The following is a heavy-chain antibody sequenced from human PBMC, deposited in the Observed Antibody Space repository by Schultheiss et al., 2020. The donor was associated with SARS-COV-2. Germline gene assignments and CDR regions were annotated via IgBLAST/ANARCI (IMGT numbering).Heavy chain of an antibody. D-gene: IGHD6-13*01. CDR2: VYSGGGT. Sequence: GGSLRLSCAASGFIVSSNYMTWVRRAPGKGLEWVSVVYSGGGTYYADSVKGRFTISRDNSRNTVYLQMSSLRAEDTAVYYCARDPAAAGILDYWGQGTLVTVFS. CDR1: GFIVSSNY. CDR3: ARDPAAAGILDY. V-gene: IGHV3-66*01. J-gene: IGHJ4*02.